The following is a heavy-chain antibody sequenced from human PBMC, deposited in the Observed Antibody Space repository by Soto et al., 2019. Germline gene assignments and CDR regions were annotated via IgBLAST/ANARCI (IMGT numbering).Heavy chain of an antibody. CDR3: AREDGRYYDRSGYSSDAFDI. Sequence: QVQLVQSGAEVKKPGASVKVSCKASGYTFTSYYMHWVRQAPGQGLEWMGIINPSGGSTSYAKKFQGRVTVTRDTSTSTVYMELSSLRSEDTAVYYCAREDGRYYDRSGYSSDAFDIWCQGTMVTVSS. J-gene: IGHJ3*02. V-gene: IGHV1-46*01. CDR1: GYTFTSYY. D-gene: IGHD3-22*01. CDR2: INPSGGST.